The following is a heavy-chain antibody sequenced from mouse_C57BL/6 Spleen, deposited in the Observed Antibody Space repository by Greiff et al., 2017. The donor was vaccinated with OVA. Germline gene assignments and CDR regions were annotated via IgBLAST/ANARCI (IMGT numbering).Heavy chain of an antibody. J-gene: IGHJ3*01. CDR2: ISDGGSYT. Sequence: EVQLVESGGGLVKPGGSLKLSCAASGFTFSSYAMSWVRQTPEKRLEWVATISDGGSYTYYPDNVKGRFTISRDNAKNNLYLQMSHLKSEDTAMYYCARDGGDGGAWFAYWGQGTLVTVSA. CDR3: ARDGGDGGAWFAY. D-gene: IGHD3-3*01. V-gene: IGHV5-4*01. CDR1: GFTFSSYA.